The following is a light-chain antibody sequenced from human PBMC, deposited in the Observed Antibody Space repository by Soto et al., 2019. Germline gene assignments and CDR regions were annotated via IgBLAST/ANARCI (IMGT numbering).Light chain of an antibody. V-gene: IGLV2-14*01. CDR2: EFS. Sequence: QSALTQPASVSGSPGQSITISCTGTSSDVGGYNYVSWYQQHPGKAPKLMIYEFSNRPSGVSNRFSGSNSGNTASLTISALQAEDEADYYCSSYTSSRTMVFGGGTKLTVL. CDR1: SSDVGGYNY. CDR3: SSYTSSRTMV. J-gene: IGLJ2*01.